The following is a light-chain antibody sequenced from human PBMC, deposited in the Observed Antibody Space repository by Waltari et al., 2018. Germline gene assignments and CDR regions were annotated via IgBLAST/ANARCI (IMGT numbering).Light chain of an antibody. V-gene: IGKV4-1*01. Sequence: DIVMTQSPDSLAVSLGERATINYKSSQSVLYSSNNKNYLAWYQQKPGLHPKLLIYGASTRESGVPDRFSGSGSGTDFTLTISSLQAEDVAVYYCQQYYSTPPTFGQGTKLEIK. CDR3: QQYYSTPPT. CDR1: QSVLYSSNNKNY. CDR2: GAS. J-gene: IGKJ2*01.